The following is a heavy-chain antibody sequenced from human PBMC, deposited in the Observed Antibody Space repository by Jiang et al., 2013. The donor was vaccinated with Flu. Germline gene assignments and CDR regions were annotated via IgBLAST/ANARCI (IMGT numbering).Heavy chain of an antibody. CDR1: GGSIIRSNYY. CDR2: IYYSGST. D-gene: IGHD3-22*01. J-gene: IGHJ4*02. CDR3: AAQPEGTYISGSPDYDY. V-gene: IGHV4-39*01. Sequence: PGLVKPSETLSLTCTVSGGSIIRSNYYWGWIRQPPGKGLECIGTIYYSGSTNYNPSLKSRVTISVDTSKNQFSLKLSSVTAADTAVYFCAAQPEGTYISGSPDYDYWGQGALVTVSS.